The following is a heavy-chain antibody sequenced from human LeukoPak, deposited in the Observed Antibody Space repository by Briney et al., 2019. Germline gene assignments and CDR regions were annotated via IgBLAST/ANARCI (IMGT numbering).Heavy chain of an antibody. CDR1: GGSFSGYY. CDR2: IYYSGST. J-gene: IGHJ4*02. Sequence: PSESLSLTCFVSGGSFSGYYWGWIRQPPGKGLEWIGSIYYSGSTYYNPSLKSRVTISVDTSKNQFSLKLSAVTAADTAVYYCARARITILFDYWGQGTLVTVSS. CDR3: ARARITILFDY. D-gene: IGHD3-9*01. V-gene: IGHV4-39*07.